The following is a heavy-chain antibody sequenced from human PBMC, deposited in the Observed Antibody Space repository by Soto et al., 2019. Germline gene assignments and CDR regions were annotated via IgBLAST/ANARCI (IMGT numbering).Heavy chain of an antibody. CDR2: IDWDDDK. CDR1: GFSLSTSGMC. V-gene: IGHV2-70*11. Sequence: ASGPTLVNPTQTLTLTCTFSGFSLSTSGMCVSWIRQPPGKALEWLARIDWDDDKYYSTSLKTRLTISKDTSKNQVVFTMTNMDHVDTATYYCARTYSSGWYGFPGDLGYYHYFIDVCGKGTTVTVS. CDR3: ARTYSSGWYGFPGDLGYYHYFIDV. J-gene: IGHJ6*03. D-gene: IGHD6-19*01.